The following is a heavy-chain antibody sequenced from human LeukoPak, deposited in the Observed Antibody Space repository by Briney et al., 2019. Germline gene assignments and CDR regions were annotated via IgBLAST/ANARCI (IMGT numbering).Heavy chain of an antibody. CDR1: GYTFTGYY. Sequence: ASVKVSCKASGYTFTGYYMHWVRQAPGQGLEWMGIINPSGGSTSYAQKFQGRVTMTRDMSTSTVYMELSSLRSEDTAVYYCARDRGDYDFWSGYYNWFDPWGQGTLVTVSS. J-gene: IGHJ5*02. V-gene: IGHV1-46*01. CDR3: ARDRGDYDFWSGYYNWFDP. D-gene: IGHD3-3*01. CDR2: INPSGGST.